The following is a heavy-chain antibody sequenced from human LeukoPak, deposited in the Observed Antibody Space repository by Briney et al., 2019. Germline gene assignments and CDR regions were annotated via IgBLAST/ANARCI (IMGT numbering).Heavy chain of an antibody. D-gene: IGHD6-13*01. CDR1: GGSFSRSSYY. CDR2: IYYSGST. J-gene: IGHJ4*02. V-gene: IGHV4-39*07. Sequence: AETLSLTCTVSGGSFSRSSYYWAWIRQPPGKGLEWVGSIYYSGSTNYNPSLKSRVTISVDTSKTQFSLKLSSVTAADTAVYYCARGRRAFGKKSIAAALFDYWGQGTLVTVSS. CDR3: ARGRRAFGKKSIAAALFDY.